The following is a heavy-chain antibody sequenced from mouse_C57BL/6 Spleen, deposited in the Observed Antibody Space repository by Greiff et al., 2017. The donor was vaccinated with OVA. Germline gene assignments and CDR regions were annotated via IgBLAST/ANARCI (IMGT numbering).Heavy chain of an antibody. CDR3: VRHGWDDYDKTVYFDY. J-gene: IGHJ2*01. D-gene: IGHD2-4*01. CDR1: GFSFNTYA. V-gene: IGHV10-1*01. CDR2: IRSKSNNYAT. Sequence: EVKLVESGGGLVQPKGSLKLSCAASGFSFNTYAMNWVRQAPGKGVEWVARIRSKSNNYATYYADSVKDRFTISRDDSESMLYLQMNNLKTEDTAMYYCVRHGWDDYDKTVYFDYWGQGTTLTVSS.